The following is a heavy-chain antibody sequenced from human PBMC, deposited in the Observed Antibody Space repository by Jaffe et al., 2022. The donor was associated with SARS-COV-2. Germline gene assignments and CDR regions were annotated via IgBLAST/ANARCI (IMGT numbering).Heavy chain of an antibody. J-gene: IGHJ6*02. Sequence: EVQLVESGGGLVKPGGSLRLSCAASGFTFSSYSMNWVRQAPGKGLEWVSSISSSSSYIYYADSVKGRFTISRDNAKNSLYLQMNSLRAEDTAVYYCARDCDSCYPENYYYYGMDVWGQGTTVTVSS. D-gene: IGHD2-2*01. CDR1: GFTFSSYS. CDR2: ISSSSSYI. V-gene: IGHV3-21*01. CDR3: ARDCDSCYPENYYYYGMDV.